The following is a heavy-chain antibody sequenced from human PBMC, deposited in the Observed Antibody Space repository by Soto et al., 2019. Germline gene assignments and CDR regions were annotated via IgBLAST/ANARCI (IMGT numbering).Heavy chain of an antibody. CDR2: IKQDGSTK. CDR1: GFTFSNYW. V-gene: IGHV3-7*01. D-gene: IGHD6-6*01. Sequence: GESLKISCAASGFTFSNYWMTWARQAPGKGLEWVANIKQDGSTKYYVDSVKGRFTISRDNAKNSLYLQINSLRAEDTAVYLCARIGYSSSSFDYWGQGTLVTVSS. J-gene: IGHJ4*02. CDR3: ARIGYSSSSFDY.